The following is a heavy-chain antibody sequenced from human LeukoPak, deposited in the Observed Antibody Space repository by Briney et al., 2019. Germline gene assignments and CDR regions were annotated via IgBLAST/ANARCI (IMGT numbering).Heavy chain of an antibody. V-gene: IGHV3-7*04. J-gene: IGHJ4*02. CDR2: IKEDGSDK. CDR1: GFTFNSHW. CDR3: ARSGGSYKPFDF. D-gene: IGHD2-15*01. Sequence: GGSLRLSCAASGFTFNSHWMSWVRQAPGKGLEWVANIKEDGSDKHYVDSVKGRFTISRDNAKNSQYLQMTSLRVEDTAVYYCARSGGSYKPFDFWGQGTLVTVSS.